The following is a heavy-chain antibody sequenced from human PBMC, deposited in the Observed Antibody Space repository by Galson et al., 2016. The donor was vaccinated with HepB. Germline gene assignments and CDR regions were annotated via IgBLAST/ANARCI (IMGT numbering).Heavy chain of an antibody. CDR1: GGTFSSYA. V-gene: IGHV1-69*13. CDR2: IINLYGTA. D-gene: IGHD5-24*01. J-gene: IGHJ6*02. Sequence: SVKVSCKASGGTFSSYAISWVRQAPGQGLEWMGVIINLYGTANYALKFQGRVTITAYESTSTAHMEVSSLRYEDTAVYYCARVRDGYNTHFYYGMDVWGQGTSVTVS. CDR3: ARVRDGYNTHFYYGMDV.